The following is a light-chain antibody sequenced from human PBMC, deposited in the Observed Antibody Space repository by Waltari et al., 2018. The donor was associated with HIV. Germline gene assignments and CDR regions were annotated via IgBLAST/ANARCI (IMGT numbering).Light chain of an antibody. J-gene: IGKJ2*01. CDR1: QNLLHSNGYNY. CDR3: MQSLQTPRT. V-gene: IGKV2-28*01. CDR2: LGS. Sequence: DIVMTQSPLSLPVTPGEPASLSCRSSQNLLHSNGYNYLDWFLQKPGQSPQLLIYLGSNRASGVPDRFRGSGSGTDFTLKISRVEAEDVGVYYCMQSLQTPRTFGQGTKLEIK.